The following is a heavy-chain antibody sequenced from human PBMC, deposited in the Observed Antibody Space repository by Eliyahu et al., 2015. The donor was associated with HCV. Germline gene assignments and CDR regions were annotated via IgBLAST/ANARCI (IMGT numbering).Heavy chain of an antibody. Sequence: AASGFTFSSYAMHWVRQAPGKGLEYVSAISSNGGSTYYANSVKGRFTISRDNSKNTLYLQMGSLRAEDMAVYYCARDGTSGPYDYYFDYWGQGTLVTVSS. J-gene: IGHJ4*02. CDR3: ARDGTSGPYDYYFDY. D-gene: IGHD3-3*01. V-gene: IGHV3-64*01. CDR1: GFTFSSYA. CDR2: ISSNGGST.